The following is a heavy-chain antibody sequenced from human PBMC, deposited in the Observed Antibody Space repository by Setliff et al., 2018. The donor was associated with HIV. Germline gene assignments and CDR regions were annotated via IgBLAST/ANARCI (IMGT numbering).Heavy chain of an antibody. J-gene: IGHJ4*02. D-gene: IGHD5-12*01. CDR2: IIHTGST. V-gene: IGHV4-34*12. CDR1: GGSFSGYY. Sequence: SETLSLTCAVYGGSFSGYYWSWIRQPPGKGLEWIGEIIHTGSTNYNPSLKSRVTISVDTSKNQFSLRLSSVTAADTAVYYCARQPLYNDYDWRSYYFDYWGQGSLVTVSS. CDR3: ARQPLYNDYDWRSYYFDY.